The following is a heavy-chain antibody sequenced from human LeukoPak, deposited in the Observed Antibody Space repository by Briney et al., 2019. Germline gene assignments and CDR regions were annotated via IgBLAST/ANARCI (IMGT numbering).Heavy chain of an antibody. Sequence: SETLSLTCTVSGGSITAGNHHWGWIRQPPGKGLEWIGSVYYSGSIFSDTSHKSRVTISGDTSKNQFSLSLSSVTAADTAVYYCARLNPGYVTAPHDSWGLGMLVTVSS. CDR2: VYYSGSI. J-gene: IGHJ5*01. CDR3: ARLNPGYVTAPHDS. V-gene: IGHV4-39*01. D-gene: IGHD3-16*01. CDR1: GGSITAGNHH.